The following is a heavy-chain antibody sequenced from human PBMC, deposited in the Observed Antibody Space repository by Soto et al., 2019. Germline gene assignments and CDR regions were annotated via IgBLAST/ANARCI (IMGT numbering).Heavy chain of an antibody. Sequence: EVQLVESGGGLVKPGGSLRLSCAASGFTFSSYSMNWVRQAPGKGLEWVSSISSSSSYIYYADSVKGRFTISRDNAKNSLYLQMNSLRAEDTAVYYCARDTLERRWFDPWGQGTLVTVSS. V-gene: IGHV3-21*01. CDR1: GFTFSSYS. J-gene: IGHJ5*02. CDR3: ARDTLERRWFDP. CDR2: ISSSSSYI. D-gene: IGHD1-1*01.